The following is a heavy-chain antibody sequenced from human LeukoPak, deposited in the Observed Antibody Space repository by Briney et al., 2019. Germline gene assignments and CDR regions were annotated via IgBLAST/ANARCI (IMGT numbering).Heavy chain of an antibody. CDR3: AKASATRRMDV. Sequence: GGSLRLSCAASGFTFRSYDMNWVRQAPGKGLEWVSYISSSGTTIYYADSVKGRFTISRDNAKNSLYLQMSSLRAEDTAVYYCAKASATRRMDVWGQGTTVTVSS. CDR2: ISSSGTTI. V-gene: IGHV3-48*03. J-gene: IGHJ6*02. CDR1: GFTFRSYD.